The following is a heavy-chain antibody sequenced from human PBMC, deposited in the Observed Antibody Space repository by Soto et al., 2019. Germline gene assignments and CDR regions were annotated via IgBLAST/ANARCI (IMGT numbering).Heavy chain of an antibody. D-gene: IGHD3-22*01. J-gene: IGHJ4*02. CDR1: GFIFSSYA. Sequence: GVLRLSCAASGFIFSSYAMSWVRQAPGKGLEWVSLISGSGCGTYYADSVKGRFTISRDTAKNSLHLQMNSLRAEDPAVYYCATGSNYSESSGYYYCGGQGTLVTVSA. CDR3: ATGSNYSESSGYYYC. V-gene: IGHV3-23*01. CDR2: ISGSGCGT.